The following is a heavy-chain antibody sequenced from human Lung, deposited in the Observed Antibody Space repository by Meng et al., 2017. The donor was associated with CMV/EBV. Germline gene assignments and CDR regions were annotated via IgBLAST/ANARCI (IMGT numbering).Heavy chain of an antibody. CDR2: INHGGYT. CDR1: GGSFSGYR. V-gene: IGHV4-34*01. Sequence: GSLRLXXAVYGGSFSGYRWSWVRQPPGKGLEWIGEINHGGYTNYCPSLKSRVTISRDTSNNPLSLKLTAVTDADTAVYYCAREPVEWLVYSFVPGTLDVWGKGTXVTVSS. J-gene: IGHJ6*04. CDR3: AREPVEWLVYSFVPGTLDV. D-gene: IGHD3-3*01.